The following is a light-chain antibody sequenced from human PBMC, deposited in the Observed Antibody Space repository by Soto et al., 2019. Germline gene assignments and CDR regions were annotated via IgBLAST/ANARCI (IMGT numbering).Light chain of an antibody. J-gene: IGKJ4*01. CDR2: DAS. Sequence: ETVLTQSPGTLSLSPGDRATLSCRASQSVSSSYLAWYQQKPGQAPRLLIYDASRRATGIPDRFSGSGSGTDFTLTISRLEPEDFAVYYCQQYGSSPPLSFGGGTKVEIK. CDR1: QSVSSSY. CDR3: QQYGSSPPLS. V-gene: IGKV3-20*01.